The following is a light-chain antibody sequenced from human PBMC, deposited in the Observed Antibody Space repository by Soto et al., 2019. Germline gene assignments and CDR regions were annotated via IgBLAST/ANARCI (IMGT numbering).Light chain of an antibody. V-gene: IGKV2-28*01. CDR2: LGA. Sequence: DIVMTQSPLSLPVTPGEPASISCRSSQSLLHSNGVNYLDWYLQKPGQSPQLLIYLGANRASGVPDRFSVSGSGTDFTLKISRVEAEDVGVYYCMQTLEAPYTFGQGTKLEIK. CDR3: MQTLEAPYT. J-gene: IGKJ2*01. CDR1: QSLLHSNGVNY.